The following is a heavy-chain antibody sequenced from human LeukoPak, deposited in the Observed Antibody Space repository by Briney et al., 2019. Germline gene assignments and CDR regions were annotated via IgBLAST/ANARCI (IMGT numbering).Heavy chain of an antibody. CDR1: GGTFSSYA. J-gene: IGHJ4*02. Sequence: ASVKVSCKASGGTFSSYAISWVRQAPGQGLEWMGGIIPIFGTANYAQKFQGRVTITTDESTSTAYMELSSLRSEDTAVYYCARVPLRFLEWLYLDYWGQGTLGTVSS. V-gene: IGHV1-69*05. CDR3: ARVPLRFLEWLYLDY. CDR2: IIPIFGTA. D-gene: IGHD3-3*01.